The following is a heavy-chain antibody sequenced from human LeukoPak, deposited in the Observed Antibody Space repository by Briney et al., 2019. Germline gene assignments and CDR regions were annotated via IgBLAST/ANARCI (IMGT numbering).Heavy chain of an antibody. Sequence: GASVKVSCKASGYTFTSYAMNWVRQAPGQGLEWMGWINTNTGNPTYAQGFTGRFVFSLDTSVSTAYLQISSLKAEDTAVYYCARESTMVRGVPSFYYYYYMDVWGKGTTVTVSS. CDR1: GYTFTSYA. D-gene: IGHD3-10*01. J-gene: IGHJ6*03. CDR2: INTNTGNP. CDR3: ARESTMVRGVPSFYYYYYMDV. V-gene: IGHV7-4-1*02.